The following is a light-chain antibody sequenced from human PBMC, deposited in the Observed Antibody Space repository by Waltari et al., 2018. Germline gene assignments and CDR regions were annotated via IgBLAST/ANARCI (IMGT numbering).Light chain of an antibody. Sequence: SYVLTQPPSVSVAPGKTARITCGGNDIGSKSGHGYQQKPGQAPVVVMSYDSDRPSGIPERFSGSNSGNTATLTITRVEAGDEADYYCQVWDRNPDHTEVFGGGTRVTVL. CDR2: YDS. V-gene: IGLV3-21*04. CDR3: QVWDRNPDHTEV. CDR1: DIGSKS. J-gene: IGLJ3*02.